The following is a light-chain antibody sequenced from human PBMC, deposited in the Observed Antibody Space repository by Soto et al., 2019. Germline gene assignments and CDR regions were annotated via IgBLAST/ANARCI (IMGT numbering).Light chain of an antibody. CDR1: HTISNM. V-gene: IGKV3-15*01. Sequence: EVVMTQSPATLSVSPGDKVSLSCRANHTISNMLAWYQQKPGQAPRLLIYAASTRATGVSARFSGSGSGTEFTLTISSLQSEDFAVYYCQQRSNWPLWTFGQGTKVDI. CDR3: QQRSNWPLWT. CDR2: AAS. J-gene: IGKJ1*01.